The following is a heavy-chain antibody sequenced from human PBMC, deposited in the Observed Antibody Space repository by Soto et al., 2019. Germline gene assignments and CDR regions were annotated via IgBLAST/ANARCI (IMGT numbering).Heavy chain of an antibody. V-gene: IGHV4-34*01. CDR2: IYHSGST. Sequence: PSETLSLTCTVSGGSISSYYWGWIRQPPGKGLEWIGKIYHSGSTNYNPSLKSRVTISVDTSKNQSSLKLSSVTAADTAVYYCARGSNIVAQPPGYYYMDVWGKGTTVTVSS. CDR1: GGSISSYY. CDR3: ARGSNIVAQPPGYYYMDV. J-gene: IGHJ6*03. D-gene: IGHD5-12*01.